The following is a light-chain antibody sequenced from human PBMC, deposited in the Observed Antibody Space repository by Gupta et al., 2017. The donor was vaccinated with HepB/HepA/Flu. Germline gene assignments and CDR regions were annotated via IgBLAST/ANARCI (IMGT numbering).Light chain of an antibody. J-gene: IGLJ2*01. CDR1: SSNIGSNT. CDR3: AAWAESLNGVV. CDR2: SNN. Sequence: SVLPQPPSASATPGQRVTISCSGSSSNIGSNTVTWSQQLPAPAPPPLIYSNNQRTSCHPDRCACSKASTSAALAISGLQAEDEDYYYCAAWAESLNGVVFGGGTKLTVL. V-gene: IGLV1-44*01.